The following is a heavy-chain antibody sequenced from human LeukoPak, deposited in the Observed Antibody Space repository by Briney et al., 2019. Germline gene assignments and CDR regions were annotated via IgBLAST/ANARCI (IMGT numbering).Heavy chain of an antibody. CDR1: GFTFTNYA. Sequence: GGSLRLSCAASGFTFTNYAMHWVRQAPGKGLEWVALISSDGSDRSDKYYADSVRGRFAISRDNSKNTLYLQMNSLRAEDTAVYYCASSRYDSSGYYYLFRWGQGTLVTVSS. CDR2: ISSDGSDRSDK. V-gene: IGHV3-30*09. J-gene: IGHJ4*02. D-gene: IGHD3-22*01. CDR3: ASSRYDSSGYYYLFR.